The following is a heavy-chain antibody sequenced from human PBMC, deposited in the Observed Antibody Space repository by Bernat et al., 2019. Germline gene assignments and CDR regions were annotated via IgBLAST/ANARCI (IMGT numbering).Heavy chain of an antibody. D-gene: IGHD6-13*01. CDR1: GFTFSNAW. J-gene: IGHJ4*02. V-gene: IGHV3-15*07. Sequence: EVQLVESGGGLVKPGGSLRLSCAASGFTFSNAWMNWVRQAPGKGLEWVGRIKSKNEGGATDYAAPVKGRFTISRDDSKNTLYLQMNSLKTEDTAVYYCTTEVIASAGPIDCWGQGTLVTVSS. CDR2: IKSKNEGGAT. CDR3: TTEVIASAGPIDC.